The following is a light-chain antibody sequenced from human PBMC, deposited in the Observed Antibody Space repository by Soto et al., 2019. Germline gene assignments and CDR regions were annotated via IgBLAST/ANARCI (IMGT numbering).Light chain of an antibody. J-gene: IGKJ1*01. CDR1: QSVGSN. V-gene: IGKV3-15*01. CDR3: QQYNDWRT. CDR2: GAP. Sequence: EIVMTQSPATLSVSPGETATLSCRASQSVGSNLAWYQQKPGQAPRPLIYGAPTRAPGVPARFSGSGSGTEFTLTISSLQSEDFAVYYCQQYNDWRTFGQGTKVEIK.